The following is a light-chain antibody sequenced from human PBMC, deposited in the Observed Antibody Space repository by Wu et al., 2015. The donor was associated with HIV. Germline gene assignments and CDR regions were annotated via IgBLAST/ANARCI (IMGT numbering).Light chain of an antibody. CDR2: GAS. Sequence: EIVLTQSPGTLSLSPGQRATLSCRASQSVSSSYLAWYQQKPGQAPRLLIYGASSRATGIPDRFSGSGSGTDFTLSISRLEPEDFAVYYCQHYQTFGQGTKGGNQT. V-gene: IGKV3-20*01. CDR1: QSVSSSY. J-gene: IGKJ1*01. CDR3: QHYQT.